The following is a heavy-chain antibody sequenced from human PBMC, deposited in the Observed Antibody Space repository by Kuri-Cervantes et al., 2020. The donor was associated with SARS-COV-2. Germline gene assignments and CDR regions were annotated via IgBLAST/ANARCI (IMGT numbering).Heavy chain of an antibody. CDR2: INPNSGGT. Sequence: ASVKVSCKASGYTFTGHYMHWVRQVPGQGLEWMGWINPNSGGTNYAQKFQGWVTMTRDTSISTAYMEVSRLTSDDTAVYYCARGARITIFGVVIRGRENPCFDPWGQGTLVTVSS. D-gene: IGHD3-3*01. J-gene: IGHJ5*02. CDR3: ARGARITIFGVVIRGRENPCFDP. V-gene: IGHV1-2*04. CDR1: GYTFTGHY.